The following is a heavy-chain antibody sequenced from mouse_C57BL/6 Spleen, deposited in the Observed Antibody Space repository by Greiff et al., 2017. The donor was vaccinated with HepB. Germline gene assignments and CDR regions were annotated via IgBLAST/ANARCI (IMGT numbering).Heavy chain of an antibody. CDR1: GYTFTSYW. J-gene: IGHJ3*01. V-gene: IGHV1-50*01. D-gene: IGHD3-2*02. CDR3: ARYSSGYEGWFAY. CDR2: IDPSDSYT. Sequence: QVQLQQPGAELVKPGASVKLSCKASGYTFTSYWMQWVKQRPGQGLEWIGGIDPSDSYTNYNQKFKGKATLTVDTSSSTAYMQLSSLTSEDSAVFYCARYSSGYEGWFAYGGKGTLVTVSA.